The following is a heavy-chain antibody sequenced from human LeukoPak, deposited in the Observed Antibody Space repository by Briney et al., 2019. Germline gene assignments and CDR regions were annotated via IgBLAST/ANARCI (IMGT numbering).Heavy chain of an antibody. D-gene: IGHD6-13*01. CDR3: AKVAGDRMDY. Sequence: ASVKVSCKTSGYNFATYGFCWARQAPGDGLEWMGWISANTGKTSYAQKFQDRVTVTTDTSTTTAYMELRNLRLDDTAVYFCAKVAGDRMDYWGQGTLVTVSS. CDR1: GYNFATYG. J-gene: IGHJ4*02. V-gene: IGHV1-18*01. CDR2: ISANTGKT.